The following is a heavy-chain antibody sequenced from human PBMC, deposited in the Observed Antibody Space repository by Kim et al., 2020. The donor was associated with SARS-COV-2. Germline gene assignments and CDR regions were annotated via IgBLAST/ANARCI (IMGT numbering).Heavy chain of an antibody. D-gene: IGHD3-3*01. CDR3: AKDPTRDVTIGHY. J-gene: IGHJ4*02. Sequence: YADAVKGRFTISRDNSKNTLYLQMNSLRAEDTAVYYCAKDPTRDVTIGHYWGQGTLVTVSS. V-gene: IGHV3-23*01.